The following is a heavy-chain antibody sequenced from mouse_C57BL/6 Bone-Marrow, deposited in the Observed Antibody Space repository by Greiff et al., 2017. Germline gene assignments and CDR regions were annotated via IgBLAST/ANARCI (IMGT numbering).Heavy chain of an antibody. D-gene: IGHD1-1*01. V-gene: IGHV1-85*01. Sequence: QVHVKQSGPELVKPGASVKLSCKASGYTFTSYDINWVKQRPGQGLEWIGWIYPRDGSTKYKEKFKGKATLTVDTSSSTAYMELHSLTSEDSAVYFCARDYGSSYWYFDVWGTGTTVTVSS. CDR1: GYTFTSYD. J-gene: IGHJ1*03. CDR3: ARDYGSSYWYFDV. CDR2: IYPRDGST.